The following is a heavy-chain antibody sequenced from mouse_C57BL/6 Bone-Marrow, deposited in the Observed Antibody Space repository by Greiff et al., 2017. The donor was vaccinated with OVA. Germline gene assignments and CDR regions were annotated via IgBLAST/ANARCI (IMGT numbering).Heavy chain of an antibody. CDR2: ILPGSGCT. Sequence: QVQLQQSGAELMKPGASVKLSCKATGFTFTGYWIAWVRQRPGHGLEWIGKILPGSGCTNYKENVKGKATCTPNTHTNTANMQLSIRTTENSAIYDCAGAYGSSWFAYWGQGTLVTVSA. CDR3: AGAYGSSWFAY. J-gene: IGHJ3*01. CDR1: GFTFTGYW. V-gene: IGHV1-9*01. D-gene: IGHD1-1*01.